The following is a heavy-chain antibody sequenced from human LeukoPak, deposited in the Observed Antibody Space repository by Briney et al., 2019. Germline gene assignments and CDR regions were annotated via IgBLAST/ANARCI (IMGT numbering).Heavy chain of an antibody. D-gene: IGHD6-19*01. Sequence: ASVRVSCTASGYTFTSYAMHWVRQAPGQRLEWMGWINAGNGNTKYSHAFQGRVTITRDTSESAVYMELSSLRSDDMAVYYCARVVRYSSGPLTVLLPYYLDDWGQGTPVTVS. CDR3: ARVVRYSSGPLTVLLPYYLDD. CDR2: INAGNGNT. V-gene: IGHV1-3*03. CDR1: GYTFTSYA. J-gene: IGHJ4*02.